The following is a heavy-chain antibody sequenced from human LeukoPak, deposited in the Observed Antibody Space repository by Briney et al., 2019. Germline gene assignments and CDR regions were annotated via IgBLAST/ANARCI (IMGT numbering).Heavy chain of an antibody. CDR3: AKVYSFLVY. V-gene: IGHV3-9*01. J-gene: IGHJ4*02. CDR1: GFTFDDYA. D-gene: IGHD1-26*01. Sequence: GRSLRLSCAASGFTFDDYAMHWVRQAPGKGLEWVSGISWNSGSIGYADSVKGRFTISRDNAKNSLYLQMNSLRAEDTALYYCAKVYSFLVYWGQGTLVTVSS. CDR2: ISWNSGSI.